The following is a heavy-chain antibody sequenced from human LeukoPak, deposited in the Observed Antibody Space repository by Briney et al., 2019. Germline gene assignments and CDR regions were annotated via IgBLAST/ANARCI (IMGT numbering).Heavy chain of an antibody. CDR1: GGSISSYY. D-gene: IGHD1-20*01. J-gene: IGHJ6*02. CDR2: IYTSGST. V-gene: IGHV4-4*07. Sequence: PSETLSLTCIVSGGSISSYYWSWIRQPAGKGLEWIGRIYTSGSTNYNPSLKSRVSMSVDTSKNQFSLKLTSVTAADTAVYYCARDAKRISGTTYYYGMDVWGQGTTVTVSS. CDR3: ARDAKRISGTTYYYGMDV.